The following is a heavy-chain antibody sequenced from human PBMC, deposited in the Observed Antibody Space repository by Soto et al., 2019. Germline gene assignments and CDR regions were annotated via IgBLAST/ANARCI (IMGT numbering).Heavy chain of an antibody. V-gene: IGHV4-30-2*01. CDR3: ARDQLEGNWFDP. CDR2: TSHSGST. CDR1: GGSITSGGYS. D-gene: IGHD1-1*01. Sequence: QLQLQESGSGLVRPSQTLSLTCAVSGGSITSGGYSWNWIRQPPGKGLEWIGYTSHSGSTLYNPSLKSRVTIPADKSKNQFSRNRSSVTAADTAVYYCARDQLEGNWFDPWGQGTLVTVSS. J-gene: IGHJ5*02.